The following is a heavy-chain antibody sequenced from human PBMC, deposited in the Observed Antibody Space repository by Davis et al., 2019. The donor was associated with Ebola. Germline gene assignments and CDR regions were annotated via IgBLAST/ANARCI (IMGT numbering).Heavy chain of an antibody. J-gene: IGHJ6*04. CDR2: TYYTSKWFN. Sequence: HSQTLSLTCAISGDSVSVNSGGWNWIRQSPSRGLEWLGRTYYTSKWFNEYALSVKSRITVNPDTSKNQFSLHLNSVTPEDTAVYYCARGWLRSGLDVWGKGAAVIVSS. CDR3: ARGWLRSGLDV. CDR1: GDSVSVNSGG. V-gene: IGHV6-1*01. D-gene: IGHD5-12*01.